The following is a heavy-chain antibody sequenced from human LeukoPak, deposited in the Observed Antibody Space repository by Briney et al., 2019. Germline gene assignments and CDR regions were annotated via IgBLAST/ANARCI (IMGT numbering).Heavy chain of an antibody. Sequence: PGRSLRLSCAASGFTFSSYGMHWIRQAPGKGLEWVAVISYDGSNKYYADSVKGRFTISRDNSKSTLYLQMNSLRAEDTAVYYCARKTDSGGQGDYWGPGTLVTVSS. D-gene: IGHD3-22*01. CDR2: ISYDGSNK. V-gene: IGHV3-30*03. CDR1: GFTFSSYG. J-gene: IGHJ4*02. CDR3: ARKTDSGGQGDY.